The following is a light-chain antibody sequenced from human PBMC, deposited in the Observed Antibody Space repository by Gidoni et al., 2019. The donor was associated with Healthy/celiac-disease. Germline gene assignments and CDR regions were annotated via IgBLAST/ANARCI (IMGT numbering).Light chain of an antibody. J-gene: IGKJ5*01. V-gene: IGKV1-9*01. CDR1: QGISSY. Sequence: DIQLTQSPSFLSASVGDRVTITCWASQGISSYLAWYQQKPGKAPKLLIYAASTLQSGVPSRFSGSGSGTEFTLTISSLQPEDFATYYCQQLNSYPPGITFGQGTRLEIK. CDR3: QQLNSYPPGIT. CDR2: AAS.